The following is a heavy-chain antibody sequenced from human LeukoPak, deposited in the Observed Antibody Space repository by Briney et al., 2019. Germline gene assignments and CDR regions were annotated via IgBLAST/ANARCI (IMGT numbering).Heavy chain of an antibody. CDR2: IHTSGDT. J-gene: IGHJ5*02. CDR3: IVFGDSNH. D-gene: IGHD4-17*01. CDR1: GLTCSHNY. Sequence: GGSLRLSCAASGLTCSHNYVSWVRQAPGKGLEWVSAIHTSGDTCYADSVKGRFTISSDTSKNTLYLQINSLRVEDTAVYYCIVFGDSNHWGQGTLVTVSS. V-gene: IGHV3-53*01.